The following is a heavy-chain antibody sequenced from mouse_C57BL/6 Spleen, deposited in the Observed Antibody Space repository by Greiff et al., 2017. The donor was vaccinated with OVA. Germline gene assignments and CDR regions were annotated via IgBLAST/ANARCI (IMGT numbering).Heavy chain of an antibody. CDR2: ISDGGSYT. Sequence: EVKVVESGGGLVKPGGSLKLSCAASGFTFSSYAMSWVRQTPEKRLEWVATISDGGSYTYYPDNVKGRFTISRDNAKNNLYLQMSHLKSEDTAMYYCARFYYDYDWYFDVWGTGTTVTVSS. V-gene: IGHV5-4*03. CDR1: GFTFSSYA. CDR3: ARFYYDYDWYFDV. J-gene: IGHJ1*03. D-gene: IGHD2-4*01.